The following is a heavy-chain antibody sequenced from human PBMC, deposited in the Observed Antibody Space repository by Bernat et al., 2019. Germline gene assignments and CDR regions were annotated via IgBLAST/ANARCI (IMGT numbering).Heavy chain of an antibody. Sequence: QVQLVQSGAEVKKPGASVKVSCKASGYTFTGYYMHWVRQAPGQGLEWMGRINPNSGGTNYAPKFQGRVTMTRDTSISTAYMELSRLRSDDTAVYYCARDREGYGDPDAFDIWGQGTMVTVSS. J-gene: IGHJ3*02. V-gene: IGHV1-2*06. D-gene: IGHD4-17*01. CDR2: INPNSGGT. CDR3: ARDREGYGDPDAFDI. CDR1: GYTFTGYY.